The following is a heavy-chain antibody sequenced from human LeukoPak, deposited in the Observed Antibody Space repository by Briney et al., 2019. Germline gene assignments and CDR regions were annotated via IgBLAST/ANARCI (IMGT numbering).Heavy chain of an antibody. V-gene: IGHV5-51*01. D-gene: IGHD6-13*01. Sequence: GESLKISCKGSGYSFTSYWIGWVRQMPGKGLEWMGIIYSGDSDTRYSPSFQGQVTISADKSIRTAYLQWSSLKASDTAMYYCARSVSSSWFYFDYWGQGTLVTVSS. CDR1: GYSFTSYW. CDR2: IYSGDSDT. J-gene: IGHJ4*02. CDR3: ARSVSSSWFYFDY.